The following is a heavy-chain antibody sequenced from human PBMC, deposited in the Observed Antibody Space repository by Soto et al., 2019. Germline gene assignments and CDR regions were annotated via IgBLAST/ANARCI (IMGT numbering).Heavy chain of an antibody. J-gene: IGHJ6*02. D-gene: IGHD2-2*01. CDR1: GGTFSSYAM. Sequence: AETLSLTCAASGGTFSSYAMCCVLRDPAGKRVEGIGDIYHSGSTNYNPSLKSRVTISLDKSKNKFYLKLNTLTAADTAVYYCAKDGDIVVVPTSHGAMDVWGQGTTVTVSS. CDR2: IYHSGST. V-gene: IGHV4-4*02. CDR3: AKDGDIVVVPTSHGAMDV.